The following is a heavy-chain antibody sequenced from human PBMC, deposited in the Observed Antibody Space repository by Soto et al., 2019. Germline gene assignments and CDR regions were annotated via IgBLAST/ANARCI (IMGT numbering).Heavy chain of an antibody. CDR1: GGSISSGGYY. V-gene: IGHV4-31*03. CDR3: ASDNVGTRSGGGMDV. CDR2: IYYSGST. Sequence: PSETLSLTCTVSGGSISSGGYYWNWIRQHPGKGLEWIGYIYYSGSTYYNPSLKSRLTISVDTSKNQFSLKLTSVTAADTALYYCASDNVGTRSGGGMDVWGQGTRVSVSS. J-gene: IGHJ6*02. D-gene: IGHD7-27*01.